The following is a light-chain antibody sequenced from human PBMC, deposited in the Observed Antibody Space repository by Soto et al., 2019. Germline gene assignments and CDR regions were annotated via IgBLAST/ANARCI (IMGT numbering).Light chain of an antibody. CDR1: QSVGSF. CDR3: QQYTNWPSWT. J-gene: IGKJ1*01. Sequence: EKVMTQSPATLSMSPGERATLSCRASQSVGSFLAWYQQKPGQAPRLLIYGASTRATGNPARFSGSGSGTEFTLTISSLQSQDFAVYYCQQYTNWPSWTFGQGTKVE. CDR2: GAS. V-gene: IGKV3-15*01.